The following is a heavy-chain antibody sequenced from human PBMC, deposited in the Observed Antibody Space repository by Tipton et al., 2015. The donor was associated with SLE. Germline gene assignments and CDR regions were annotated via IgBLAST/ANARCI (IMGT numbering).Heavy chain of an antibody. CDR2: IKQDGSET. J-gene: IGHJ6*03. CDR3: ARLGSYYYYYMDV. Sequence: SLRLSCAASGFTFSSYWMTWVRQAPGKGLEWVANIKQDGSETYYVDSVKGRFTISRDSAKNSLFLQMNNLRAEDSAVYYCARLGSYYYYYMDVWGKGTAVSVSS. V-gene: IGHV3-7*01. CDR1: GFTFSSYW. D-gene: IGHD3-10*01.